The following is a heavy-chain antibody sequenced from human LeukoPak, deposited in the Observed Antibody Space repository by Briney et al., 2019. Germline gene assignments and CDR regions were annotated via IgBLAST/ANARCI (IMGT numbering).Heavy chain of an antibody. CDR3: ARDYDSSGFIGH. CDR1: GGSINSGGYY. CDR2: IYYSGST. V-gene: IGHV4-31*03. Sequence: PSQTLSLTCTVSGGSINSGGYYWSWIRQHPGKGLEWIGYIYYSGSTYYNPSLKSRVTISVDTSKNQFSLNMSSVTAADTAVYYCARDYDSSGFIGHWGQGTLVTVSS. J-gene: IGHJ5*02. D-gene: IGHD3-22*01.